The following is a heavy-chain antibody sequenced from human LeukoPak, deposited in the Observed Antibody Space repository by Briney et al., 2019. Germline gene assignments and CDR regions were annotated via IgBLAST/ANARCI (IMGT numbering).Heavy chain of an antibody. CDR2: IRYDGSNK. V-gene: IGHV3-30*02. D-gene: IGHD5-24*01. CDR3: DKGGGYEAQYYYYYLDV. Sequence: GGSLRLSCAASGFTFISYGMHWVRQAPGKGLEWVAFIRYDGSNKYYADSVKGRFTISRDNSKNTLYLQMKSLRAEDTAVYYCDKGGGYEAQYYYYYLDVWGKGTTVTISS. CDR1: GFTFISYG. J-gene: IGHJ6*03.